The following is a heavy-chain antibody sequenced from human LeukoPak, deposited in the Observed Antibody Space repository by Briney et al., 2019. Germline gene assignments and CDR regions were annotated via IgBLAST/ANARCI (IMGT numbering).Heavy chain of an antibody. V-gene: IGHV1-69*04. CDR2: IIPILGIV. CDR1: GGTFSSYA. CDR3: ARGRGNVGAFDI. Sequence: SVKVSCKASGGTFSSYAISWVRQAPGQGLEWMGRIIPILGIVNYAQKFQGRVTITADRSTSTAYMELSSLRSEDTAVYYCARGRGNVGAFDIWGQGTMVTVSS. D-gene: IGHD1-1*01. J-gene: IGHJ3*02.